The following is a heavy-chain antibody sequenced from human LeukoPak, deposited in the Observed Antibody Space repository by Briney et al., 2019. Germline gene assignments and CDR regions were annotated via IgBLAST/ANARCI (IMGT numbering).Heavy chain of an antibody. D-gene: IGHD2-2*01. CDR3: ARENIVVVPAATTYYYYGMDV. Sequence: GGSLRLSCAASGFMFSSNWMSWVRLAPGKGLEWVSVIYSGGSTYYADSVKGRFTISRDNSKNTLYLQMNSLRAEDTAVYYCARENIVVVPAATTYYYYGMDVWGQGTTVTVSS. J-gene: IGHJ6*02. CDR1: GFMFSSNW. V-gene: IGHV3-53*01. CDR2: IYSGGST.